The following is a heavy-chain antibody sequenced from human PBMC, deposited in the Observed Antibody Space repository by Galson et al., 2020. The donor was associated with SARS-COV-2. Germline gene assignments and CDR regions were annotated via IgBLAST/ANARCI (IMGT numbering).Heavy chain of an antibody. D-gene: IGHD3-10*01. CDR3: ARTGYYGSGSSTGFYY. CDR2: IYYSGST. V-gene: IGHV4-59*01. CDR1: GGSISSYY. Sequence: ASETLSLTCTVSGGSISSYYWSWIRQPPGKGLEWIGYIYYSGSTNYNPSLKSRVTISVDTSKNQFSLKLSSVTAADTAVYYCARTGYYGSGSSTGFYYWGQGTLVTVSS. J-gene: IGHJ4*02.